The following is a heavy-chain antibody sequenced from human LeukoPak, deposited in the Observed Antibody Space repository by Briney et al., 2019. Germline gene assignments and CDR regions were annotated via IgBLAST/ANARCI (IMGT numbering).Heavy chain of an antibody. CDR2: INPNSGGT. CDR1: GYTLTGYY. V-gene: IGHV1-2*02. D-gene: IGHD2-21*01. J-gene: IGHJ4*02. Sequence: ASVKVSCKASGYTLTGYYMHWVRQAPGQGLEWMGWINPNSGGTNYAQKFQGRVTMTRDTSISTAYMELSRLRSDDTAVYYCARVSLPYCGGDCYPLYFDYWGQGTLVTVSS. CDR3: ARVSLPYCGGDCYPLYFDY.